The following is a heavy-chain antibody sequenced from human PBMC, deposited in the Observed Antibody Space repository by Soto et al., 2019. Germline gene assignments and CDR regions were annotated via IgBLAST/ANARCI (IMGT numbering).Heavy chain of an antibody. CDR2: IYYSGNT. J-gene: IGHJ5*02. CDR3: ARHPSDFWFDP. Sequence: QLQLQESGPGLVKPSETLSLTCSVSGGSISSSSYFWGWIRQPPGKGLEWFGSIYYSGNTYYNPSLKSRVTVSVDTSKNQFSLKLSSVTAADTAVYYCARHPSDFWFDPWGQGTLVTVSS. CDR1: GGSISSSSYF. V-gene: IGHV4-39*01. D-gene: IGHD2-21*02.